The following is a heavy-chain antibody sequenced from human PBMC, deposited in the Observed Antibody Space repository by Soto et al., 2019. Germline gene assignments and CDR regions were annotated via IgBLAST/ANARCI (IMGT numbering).Heavy chain of an antibody. J-gene: IGHJ6*03. CDR2: INAGNGNT. D-gene: IGHD2-2*01. Sequence: ASVEVSCKASGYTFTSYAMHWVRQAPGQRLEWMGWINAGNGNTKYSQKFQGRVTITRDTSASTAYMELSSLRSEDTAVYYCARAQLPPYYYYYMDVWGKGTTVTVSS. V-gene: IGHV1-3*01. CDR3: ARAQLPPYYYYYMDV. CDR1: GYTFTSYA.